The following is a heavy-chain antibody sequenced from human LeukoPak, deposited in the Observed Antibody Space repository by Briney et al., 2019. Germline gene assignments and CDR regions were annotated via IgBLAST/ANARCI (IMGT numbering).Heavy chain of an antibody. D-gene: IGHD2-8*01. J-gene: IGHJ5*02. V-gene: IGHV1-69*06. CDR3: ARAGIPGYCTNVTCSNWLAP. Sequence: SVKVSCKASGDTFTTYAIIWVRQAPGQGLEWMGGIIPMFDTPNYAQRLQGRVTITADKSTKTAYMELTSLRSEDTAVYYCARAGIPGYCTNVTCSNWLAPWGQGTPVTVSS. CDR2: IIPMFDTP. CDR1: GDTFTTYA.